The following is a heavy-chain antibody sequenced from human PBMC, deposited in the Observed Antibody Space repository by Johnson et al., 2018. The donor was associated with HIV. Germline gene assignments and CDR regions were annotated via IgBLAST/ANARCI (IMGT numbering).Heavy chain of an antibody. Sequence: QVQLVESGGGVVQPGGSLRLSCVVSGFTFSSYAMHWVRQAPGKGLEWVAVISYDGSNKYYADSVKGRLTISRDNSKNTLYLQMNSLRAEDTAIYYCARAYSYGALDIWGQGTMVTVSS. J-gene: IGHJ3*02. D-gene: IGHD3-16*01. CDR1: GFTFSSYA. CDR2: ISYDGSNK. CDR3: ARAYSYGALDI. V-gene: IGHV3-30*04.